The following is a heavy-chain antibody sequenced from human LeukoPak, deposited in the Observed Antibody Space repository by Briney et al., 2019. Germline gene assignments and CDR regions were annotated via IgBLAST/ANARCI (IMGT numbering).Heavy chain of an antibody. Sequence: GGSLRLSRAASGFTFSSYSMNWVRQAPGKGLEWVSSISSSSSYIYYADSVKGRFTISRDNAKNSLYLQMNSLRDEDTAVYYCARDSYYDSSGYPSVDAFDIWGQGTMVTVSS. J-gene: IGHJ3*02. CDR2: ISSSSSYI. CDR3: ARDSYYDSSGYPSVDAFDI. CDR1: GFTFSSYS. V-gene: IGHV3-21*01. D-gene: IGHD3-22*01.